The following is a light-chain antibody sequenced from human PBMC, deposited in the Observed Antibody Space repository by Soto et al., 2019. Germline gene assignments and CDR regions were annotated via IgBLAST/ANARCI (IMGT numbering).Light chain of an antibody. Sequence: HSVLNKLLSAKGSHLQSLTITCTKTSSDVGGYNYVSWYQQHPGKAPKLMIYEVSKRPSGVPDRFSGSKSGNTASLTVSGLQAEDEADYYCSSYAGSNNYVFGTGTKVTV. V-gene: IGLV2-8*01. J-gene: IGLJ1*01. CDR2: EVS. CDR1: SSDVGGYNY. CDR3: SSYAGSNNYV.